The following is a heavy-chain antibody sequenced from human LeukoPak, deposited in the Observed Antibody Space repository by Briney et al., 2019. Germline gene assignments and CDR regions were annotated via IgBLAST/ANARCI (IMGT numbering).Heavy chain of an antibody. CDR2: INPNSGDT. V-gene: IGHV1-2*02. D-gene: IGHD3-22*01. CDR1: GYTFTDYY. Sequence: ASVKVSCKASGYTFTDYYMHWVRQAPGQGLEWIGWINPNSGDTHYIQKFQDRVTMTRDTSISTAYMDLSSLTSDDTAIYYCAIEVYYHDTNSFVYWGQGTLVTVSS. CDR3: AIEVYYHDTNSFVY. J-gene: IGHJ4*02.